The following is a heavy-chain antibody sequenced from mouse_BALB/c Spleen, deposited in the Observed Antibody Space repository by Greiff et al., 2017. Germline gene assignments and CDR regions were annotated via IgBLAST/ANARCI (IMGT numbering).Heavy chain of an antibody. D-gene: IGHD1-1*01. CDR2: IYPGDGST. J-gene: IGHJ2*01. V-gene: IGHV1S56*01. CDR1: GYTFTSYY. Sequence: ESGPELVKPGASVKMSCKASGYTFTSYYIHWVKQRPGQGLEWIGWIYPGDGSTKYNEKFKGKTTLTADKSSSTAYMLLSSLTSEDSAIYFCARTGYGSSFFDYWGQGTTLTVSS. CDR3: ARTGYGSSFFDY.